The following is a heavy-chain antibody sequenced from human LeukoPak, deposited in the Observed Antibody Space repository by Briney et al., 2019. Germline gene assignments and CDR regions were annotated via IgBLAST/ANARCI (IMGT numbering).Heavy chain of an antibody. V-gene: IGHV1-69*13. CDR2: IIPIFGTA. Sequence: ASVKVSCKASGGTFSSYAISWVRQAPGQGLEWMGGIIPIFGTANYAQKFQGRVTITADESTSTAYMELSSLRSEDTAVYYCARATYYYDSSGYYNYWGQGTLVTVSS. D-gene: IGHD3-22*01. CDR3: ARATYYYDSSGYYNY. J-gene: IGHJ4*02. CDR1: GGTFSSYA.